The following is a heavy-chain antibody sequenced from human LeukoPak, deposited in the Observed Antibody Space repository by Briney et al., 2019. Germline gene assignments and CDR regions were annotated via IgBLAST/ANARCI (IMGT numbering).Heavy chain of an antibody. J-gene: IGHJ5*02. CDR3: ARRSDYGDYLNWFDP. Sequence: SETLSLTCTVSGGPISSYYWSWIRQPPGKGLEWIGEINHSGSTNYNPSLKSRVTISVDTSKNQFSLKLSSVTAADTAVYYCARRSDYGDYLNWFDPWGQGTLVTVSS. CDR2: INHSGST. CDR1: GGPISSYY. V-gene: IGHV4-34*01. D-gene: IGHD4-17*01.